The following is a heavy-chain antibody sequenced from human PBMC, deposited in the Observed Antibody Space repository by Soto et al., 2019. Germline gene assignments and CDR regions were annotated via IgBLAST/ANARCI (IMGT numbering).Heavy chain of an antibody. D-gene: IGHD5-18*01. CDR2: LSSSSGYI. CDR1: GFTFSTYS. J-gene: IGHJ6*02. Sequence: EVQLVESGGGLVKPGGSLRLSCAASGFTFSTYSMNWVRQAPGKGLEWVSALSSSSGYIYYADSVKGRFTISRDEAKNSMSLQMNSLTAEDTAVYYCARVRSYSYGQGYGMDVWGQETTVTVSS. CDR3: ARVRSYSYGQGYGMDV. V-gene: IGHV3-21*01.